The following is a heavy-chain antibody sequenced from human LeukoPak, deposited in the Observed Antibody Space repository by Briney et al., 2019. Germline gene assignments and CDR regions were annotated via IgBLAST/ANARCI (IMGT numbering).Heavy chain of an antibody. D-gene: IGHD3-10*01. Sequence: ASVKVSCKASGYTFTSYGISWVRQAPGQGLEWMGWISAYNGNTIYAQKLQGRVTMTTDTSTSTAYMELRSLRSDDTAVYYCARGGFTMVRGVIYYFDYWGQGTLVTVSS. CDR3: ARGGFTMVRGVIYYFDY. V-gene: IGHV1-18*01. CDR2: ISAYNGNT. J-gene: IGHJ4*02. CDR1: GYTFTSYG.